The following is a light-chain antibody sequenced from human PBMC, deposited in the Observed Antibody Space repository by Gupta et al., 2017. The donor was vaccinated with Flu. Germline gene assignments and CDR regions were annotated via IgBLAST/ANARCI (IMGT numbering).Light chain of an antibody. CDR2: AGF. CDR3: CSFAGGFYV. Sequence: GTCKFSGDYNCVSCYLQLPSKAPHLMFYAGFKWPSRVPDRFSGSKSGTTASLTISGLQAENEADYYCCSFAGGFYVFGTGTKVTVL. J-gene: IGLJ1*01. V-gene: IGLV2-11*01. CDR1: CKFSGDYNC.